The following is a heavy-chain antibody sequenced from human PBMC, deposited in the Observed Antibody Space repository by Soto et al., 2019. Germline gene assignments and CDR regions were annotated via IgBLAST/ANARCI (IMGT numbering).Heavy chain of an antibody. V-gene: IGHV1-8*01. CDR1: GYTFTSYD. J-gene: IGHJ6*02. CDR2: LNPNSGNT. CDR3: ARDHASDCTNGVCYSWSGGMDV. D-gene: IGHD2-8*01. Sequence: ASVKVSCKASGYTFTSYDINWVRQATGQGLEWMGWLNPNSGNTGYAQKFQGRVTMTRNTSISTAYMELSSLRSEDTAVYYCARDHASDCTNGVCYSWSGGMDVWGQGTTVTVSS.